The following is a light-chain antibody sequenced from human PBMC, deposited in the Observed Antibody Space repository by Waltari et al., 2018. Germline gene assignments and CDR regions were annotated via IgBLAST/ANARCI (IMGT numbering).Light chain of an antibody. CDR3: TSYRSSSTLPYV. V-gene: IGLV2-14*03. CDR2: DVS. J-gene: IGLJ1*01. CDR1: SSDIGGYNS. Sequence: QSALTQPASVSGSPGQSITISCPGTSSDIGGYNSCSWYQQHPGKAPKLMIYDVSNRPSGVSNRFSGFKSGNTASLTISGLQAEDEADYYCTSYRSSSTLPYVFGTGTKVTVL.